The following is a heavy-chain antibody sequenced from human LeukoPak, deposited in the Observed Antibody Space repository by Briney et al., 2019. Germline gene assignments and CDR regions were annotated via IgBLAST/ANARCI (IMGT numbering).Heavy chain of an antibody. CDR2: INAGNGNT. J-gene: IGHJ4*02. V-gene: IGHV1-3*01. Sequence: ASVKVSRTASGYTFTSYAMHWVRQAPGQRLEWMGWINAGNGNTKYSQKFQGRVTITRDTSASAAYMELSSLRSEDTAVHYCARGLVWGSYRYFDYWGQGTLVTVSS. CDR1: GYTFTSYA. D-gene: IGHD3-16*02. CDR3: ARGLVWGSYRYFDY.